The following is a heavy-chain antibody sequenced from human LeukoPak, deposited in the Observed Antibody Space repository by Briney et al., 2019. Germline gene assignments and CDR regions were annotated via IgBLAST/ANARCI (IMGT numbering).Heavy chain of an antibody. CDR2: ISESGGNI. Sequence: GSLRLSCAASGFTFSSYAMRWVRQAPGKGLEWVSQISESGGNIDYADSVKGRFSISRDNSENTLHLQMSRLRVEDTAVYFCAKANVMRGTTWTYYYIDVWGKGTTVTVSS. CDR3: AKANVMRGTTWTYYYIDV. V-gene: IGHV3-23*01. J-gene: IGHJ6*03. CDR1: GFTFSSYA. D-gene: IGHD1-1*01.